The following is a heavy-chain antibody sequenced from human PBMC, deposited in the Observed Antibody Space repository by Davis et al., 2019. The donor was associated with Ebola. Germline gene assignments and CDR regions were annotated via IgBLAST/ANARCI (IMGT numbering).Heavy chain of an antibody. Sequence: GSLRLSCAASGFTFSSYWMSWVRQPPGKGLEWIGEINHSGSTNYNPSLKSRVTISVDTSKNQFSLKLSSVTAADTAVYYCAADSPHYYDSSGHQNYYYYYGMDVWGQGTTVTVSS. J-gene: IGHJ6*02. CDR2: INHSGST. D-gene: IGHD3-22*01. CDR3: AADSPHYYDSSGHQNYYYYYGMDV. CDR1: GFTFSSYW. V-gene: IGHV4-34*08.